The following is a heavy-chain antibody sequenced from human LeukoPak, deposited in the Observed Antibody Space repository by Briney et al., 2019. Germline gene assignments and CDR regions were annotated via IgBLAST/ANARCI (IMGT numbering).Heavy chain of an antibody. J-gene: IGHJ4*02. V-gene: IGHV4-4*07. Sequence: PSETLSLTCTVSGGSISGYYWSWIRQPAGKGLEWIGRINTSGSTNYSPSLKSRVTMSVDTSKNDFSLKLSSLTAADTAVYYCAGSYYWSGFDYWGQGTLVTVSS. D-gene: IGHD1-26*01. CDR3: AGSYYWSGFDY. CDR2: INTSGST. CDR1: GGSISGYY.